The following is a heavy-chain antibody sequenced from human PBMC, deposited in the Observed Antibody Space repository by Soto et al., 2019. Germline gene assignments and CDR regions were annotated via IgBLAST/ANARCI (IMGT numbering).Heavy chain of an antibody. J-gene: IGHJ4*02. V-gene: IGHV3-15*01. CDR1: GFTFSNAW. CDR2: IKSKTDGGTT. CDR3: TTGPITMVRGVILPVDDY. Sequence: PGGSLRLSCAASGFTFSNAWMSWVRQAPGKGLEWVGRIKSKTDGGTTDYAAPVKGRFTISRDDSKNTLYLQMNSLKTEDTAVYYCTTGPITMVRGVILPVDDYWGQGTLVTVSS. D-gene: IGHD3-10*01.